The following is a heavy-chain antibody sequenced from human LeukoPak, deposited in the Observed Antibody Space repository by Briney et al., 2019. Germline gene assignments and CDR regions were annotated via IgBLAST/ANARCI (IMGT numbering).Heavy chain of an antibody. CDR1: GGSFSDYY. CDR3: ASALFPHIVVVPSVYYYGMDV. Sequence: PSETLSLTCAVYGGSFSDYYWCWIRQPPGKGLEWIGDINHCGSTNYNPSLKSRVTISVDTSKNQFSLKLSSVTAADTAVYYCASALFPHIVVVPSVYYYGMDVWGQGTTVTVSS. J-gene: IGHJ6*02. V-gene: IGHV4-34*01. CDR2: INHCGST. D-gene: IGHD2-2*01.